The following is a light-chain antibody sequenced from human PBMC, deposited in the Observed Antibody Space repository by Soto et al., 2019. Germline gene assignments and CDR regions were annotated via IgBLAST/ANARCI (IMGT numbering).Light chain of an antibody. Sequence: EIVMTQSPATLSVSPGERATLSCRASQSISSNLAWYQQKPGQAPRLLIYGASTRATGIPATFSGSGSGTEFTLTISSLQSEDFAVYYCQQYNNWPFTXGP. CDR2: GAS. J-gene: IGKJ3*01. CDR1: QSISSN. CDR3: QQYNNWPFT. V-gene: IGKV3-15*01.